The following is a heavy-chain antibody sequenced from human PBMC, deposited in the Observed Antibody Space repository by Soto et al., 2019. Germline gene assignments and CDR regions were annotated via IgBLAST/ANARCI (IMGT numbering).Heavy chain of an antibody. CDR2: IVVGSGNT. D-gene: IGHD3-22*01. Sequence: ASVKVSCKASGFTFTSSAVQWVRQARGQRLEWVGWIVVGSGNTNYAQKFQERVTITRDMSTSTAYMELSSLRSEDTAVYYCAAEGYYDSSGYLWGMDVWGQGTTVTVSS. CDR3: AAEGYYDSSGYLWGMDV. J-gene: IGHJ6*02. CDR1: GFTFTSSA. V-gene: IGHV1-58*01.